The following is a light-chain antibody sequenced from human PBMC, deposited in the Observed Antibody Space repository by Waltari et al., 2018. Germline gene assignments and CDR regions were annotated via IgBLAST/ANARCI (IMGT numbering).Light chain of an antibody. V-gene: IGLV2-14*03. CDR3: SSYISSDTLEL. Sequence: QSALTQPASVSGSPRQSITISCTGTSSDVGGYNYVSWYQQHPGKAPKLIIFDVSNRPSGVSSRFSGSKSGNTASLTISGLQAQDEADYYCSSYISSDTLELFGGGTSLTVL. J-gene: IGLJ2*01. CDR1: SSDVGGYNY. CDR2: DVS.